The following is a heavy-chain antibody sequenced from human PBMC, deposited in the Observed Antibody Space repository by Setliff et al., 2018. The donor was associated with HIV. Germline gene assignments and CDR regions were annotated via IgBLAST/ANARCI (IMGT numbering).Heavy chain of an antibody. J-gene: IGHJ2*01. Sequence: SETLSLTCAAYGGPFTNHGWNWIRQSPGKGLEWIGEIDNRGGTNYNPSLKSRVTISVDTSKNQFSLKLNSVTAADTAVYYCARLVGYCSGGSCYADWYFDLWGRGTLVTVSS. CDR3: ARLVGYCSGGSCYADWYFDL. CDR1: GGPFTNHG. V-gene: IGHV4-34*01. CDR2: IDNRGGT. D-gene: IGHD2-15*01.